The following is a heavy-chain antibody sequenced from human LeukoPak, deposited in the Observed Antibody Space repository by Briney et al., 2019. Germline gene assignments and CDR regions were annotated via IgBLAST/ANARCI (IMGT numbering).Heavy chain of an antibody. V-gene: IGHV3-48*01. CDR3: AKAPVGLLWFGELLY. Sequence: GGSLRLSCAASGFIFSNYNMVWVRQAPGKGLEWISYISSRGTTVYYADSVKGRFTISRDNSKNTLYLQMNSLRAEDTAVYYCAKAPVGLLWFGELLYWGQGTLVTVSS. J-gene: IGHJ4*02. CDR1: GFIFSNYN. D-gene: IGHD3-10*01. CDR2: ISSRGTTV.